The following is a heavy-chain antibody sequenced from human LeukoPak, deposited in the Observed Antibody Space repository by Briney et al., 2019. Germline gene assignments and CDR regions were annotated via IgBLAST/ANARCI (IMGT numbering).Heavy chain of an antibody. CDR1: GFTFDDYA. CDR3: AREDTYCGGDCYFDY. J-gene: IGHJ4*02. Sequence: GGSLRLSCAASGFTFDDYAMHWVRHAPGKGLEWVSGISWNSGSIGYADSVKGRFTISRDNAKNSLYLQMNSLRAEDTAVYYCAREDTYCGGDCYFDYWGQGTLVTVSS. V-gene: IGHV3-9*01. D-gene: IGHD2-21*01. CDR2: ISWNSGSI.